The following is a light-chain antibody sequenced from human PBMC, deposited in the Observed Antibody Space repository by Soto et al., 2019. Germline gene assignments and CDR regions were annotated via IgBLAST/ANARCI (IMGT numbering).Light chain of an antibody. CDR3: QQYNTYAT. Sequence: DIQMTQSPSSLSASVGDRVTITCRASQGIRNDLGWYQQKPGKAPKRLIYDASTLKTGVPSRFSGSGSGSEFNFTITGLQPDDFATYFCQQYNTYATFGQGTRLEIK. V-gene: IGKV1-17*01. CDR2: DAS. CDR1: QGIRND. J-gene: IGKJ5*01.